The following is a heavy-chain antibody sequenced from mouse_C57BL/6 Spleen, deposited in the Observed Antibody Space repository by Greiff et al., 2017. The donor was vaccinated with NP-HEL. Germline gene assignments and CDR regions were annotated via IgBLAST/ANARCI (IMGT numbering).Heavy chain of an antibody. CDR2: INPGSGGT. CDR3: ARWDVYYVFDY. CDR1: GYAFTNYL. D-gene: IGHD2-3*01. Sequence: QVQLKQSGAELVRPGTSVKVSCKASGYAFTNYLIEWVKQRPGQGLEWIGVINPGSGGTNYNEKFKGKATLTADKSSSTAYMQLSSLTSEDSAVYFCARWDVYYVFDYWGQGTTLTVSS. V-gene: IGHV1-54*01. J-gene: IGHJ2*01.